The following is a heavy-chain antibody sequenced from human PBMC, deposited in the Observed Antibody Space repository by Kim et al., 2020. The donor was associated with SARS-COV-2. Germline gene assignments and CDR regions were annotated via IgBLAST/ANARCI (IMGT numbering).Heavy chain of an antibody. CDR3: ARTNWLGDAADYYYDMDV. CDR1: GFTFSSYS. D-gene: IGHD3-9*01. J-gene: IGHJ6*04. Sequence: GGSLRLSCAASGFTFSSYSMHWVRQAPGKGLEWVAVIWYDGSNKYYADSVKGRFTISRDNSKNTLYLQMNSLRAEDTAVYYCARTNWLGDAADYYYDMDVWGKGTTVT. V-gene: IGHV3-33*08. CDR2: IWYDGSNK.